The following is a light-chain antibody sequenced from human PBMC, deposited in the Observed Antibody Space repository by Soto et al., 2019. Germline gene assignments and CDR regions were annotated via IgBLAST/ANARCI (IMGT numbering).Light chain of an antibody. CDR2: EGS. Sequence: QSALTQPASVSGSPGQSITISCTGTSSDVGSYNLVSWYQQHPGKAPELMIYEGSKRPSGVSNRFSGSKSGNTASLTISGLQAEDEADYYCCSYAGSSTWHVVFGGGTKLTVL. CDR1: SSDVGSYNL. V-gene: IGLV2-23*01. J-gene: IGLJ2*01. CDR3: CSYAGSSTWHVV.